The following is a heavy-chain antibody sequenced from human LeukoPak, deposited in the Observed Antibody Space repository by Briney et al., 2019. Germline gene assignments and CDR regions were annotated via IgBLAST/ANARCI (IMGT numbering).Heavy chain of an antibody. D-gene: IGHD3-10*01. CDR1: GGSFSGYY. Sequence: SETLSLTCAVYGGSFSGYYWSWIRQPPGKGLEWIGEINHSGSTNYNPSLKSRVTISVDTSKNQFSLKLSSVTAADTAAYYCARHHGSGSYYRRTFDYWGQGTLVTVSS. CDR3: ARHHGSGSYYRRTFDY. J-gene: IGHJ4*02. V-gene: IGHV4-34*01. CDR2: INHSGST.